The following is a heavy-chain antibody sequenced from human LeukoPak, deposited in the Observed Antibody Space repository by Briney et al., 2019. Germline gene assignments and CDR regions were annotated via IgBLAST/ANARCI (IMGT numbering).Heavy chain of an antibody. J-gene: IGHJ3*02. Sequence: GGSLRLSCAASGLSFSSYAMSWVRQAPGKGLEWVSAISGSGGSTYYADSVKGRFTISRDNAKNSLYLQMNSLRAEDTAVYYCARDWVVAPFTVAFDIWGQGTMVTVSS. V-gene: IGHV3-23*01. D-gene: IGHD2-15*01. CDR1: GLSFSSYA. CDR2: ISGSGGST. CDR3: ARDWVVAPFTVAFDI.